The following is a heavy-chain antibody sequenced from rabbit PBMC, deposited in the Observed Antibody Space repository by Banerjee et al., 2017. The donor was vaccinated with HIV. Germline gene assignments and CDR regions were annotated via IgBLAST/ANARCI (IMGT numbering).Heavy chain of an antibody. V-gene: IGHV1S47*01. CDR1: GSDISSNA. CDR3: ARGGYYYTGGVGYGSLAL. D-gene: IGHD1-1*01. Sequence: QEQLEESGGGLVQPEGSLTLTCKASGSDISSNAMCWVRQAPGKGLELIACIYSSNGDKWYASWVNGRFTISRSTSLNTVDLKMTSLTAADTATYFCARGGYYYTGGVGYGSLALWGPGTLVTVS. CDR2: IYSSNGDK. J-gene: IGHJ6*01.